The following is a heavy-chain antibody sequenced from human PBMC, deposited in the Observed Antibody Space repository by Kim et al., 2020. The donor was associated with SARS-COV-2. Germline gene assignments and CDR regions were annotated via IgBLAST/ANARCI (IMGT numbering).Heavy chain of an antibody. CDR2: INHSGNT. J-gene: IGHJ5*02. D-gene: IGHD2-15*01. V-gene: IGHV4-34*01. Sequence: SETLSLTCAVYGGSFSGYYWSWIRQPPGKGLEWIGEINHSGNTNYNPSLKSRVTISVDTSKNQFSLKLSTVTAADTAGYYCGRGRWSYCSGGSCYSYWFDPWGQGTLVTVSS. CDR3: GRGRWSYCSGGSCYSYWFDP. CDR1: GGSFSGYY.